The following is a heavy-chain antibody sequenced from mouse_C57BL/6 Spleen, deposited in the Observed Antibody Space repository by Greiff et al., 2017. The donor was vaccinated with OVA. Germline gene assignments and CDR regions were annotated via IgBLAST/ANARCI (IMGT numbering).Heavy chain of an antibody. CDR2: ISDGGSYT. J-gene: IGHJ2*01. CDR1: GFTFSSYA. Sequence: EVKLVESGGGLVKPGGSLKLSCAASGFTFSSYAMSWVRQTPEKRLEWVATISDGGSYTYYPDNVKGRFTISRDNAKNNLYLQMSHLKSEDTAMYYGARDRVYDGYYSYYFDYWGQGTTLTVSS. CDR3: ARDRVYDGYYSYYFDY. V-gene: IGHV5-4*01. D-gene: IGHD2-3*01.